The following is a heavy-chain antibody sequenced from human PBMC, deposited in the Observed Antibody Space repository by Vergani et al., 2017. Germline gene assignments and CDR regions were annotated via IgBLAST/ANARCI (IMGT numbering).Heavy chain of an antibody. J-gene: IGHJ4*02. D-gene: IGHD3-22*01. CDR2: IYSTGST. CDR3: ARMGGYDEGDAFRIGYFDY. CDR1: GDSISSGVYY. Sequence: QVQLQESGPGLVKPSQTLSLTCSVSGDSISSGVYYWNWIRQHPGKGLEWIVYIYSTGSTHHNPSLRRRINMSVDTSKNQFSLKLNSVTAADTAMYYCARMGGYDEGDAFRIGYFDYWGPGILVTVSS. V-gene: IGHV4-31*03.